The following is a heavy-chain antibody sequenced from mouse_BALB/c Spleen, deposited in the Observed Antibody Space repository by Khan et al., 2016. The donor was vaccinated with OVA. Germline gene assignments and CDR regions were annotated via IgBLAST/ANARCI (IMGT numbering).Heavy chain of an antibody. CDR1: GYTFRSFG. D-gene: IGHD2-10*01. J-gene: IGHJ4*01. CDR3: ARPPYFSYVMVY. CDR2: LNTYTGEP. V-gene: IGHV9-3-1*01. Sequence: QIQLVQSGPELKKPGETVTISCKASGYTFRSFGMNWVKQAPGKGLKWMGWLNTYTGEPTYADDFKGRYVFSLETSASPAFLQINNLKNEDTATYFCARPPYFSYVMVYWGQGTSVTVSS.